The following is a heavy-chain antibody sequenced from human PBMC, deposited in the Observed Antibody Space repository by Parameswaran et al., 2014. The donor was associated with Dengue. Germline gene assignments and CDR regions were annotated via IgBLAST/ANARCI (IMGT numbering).Heavy chain of an antibody. V-gene: IGHV4-59*01. D-gene: IGHD3-22*01. Sequence: WIRQPPGKGLEWIGYIYYSGITDYNPSLRSRVTISVDTSKNQFSLRLGSVTAADTAVYYCARGVPVVPLFWGQGALVTVSS. CDR2: IYYSGIT. J-gene: IGHJ4*02. CDR3: ARGVPVVPLF.